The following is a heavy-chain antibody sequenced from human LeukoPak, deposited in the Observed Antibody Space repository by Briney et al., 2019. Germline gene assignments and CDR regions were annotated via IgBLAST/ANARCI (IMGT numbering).Heavy chain of an antibody. V-gene: IGHV3-7*01. CDR2: IKQDGSEK. J-gene: IGHJ4*02. CDR3: ARDLDNGDVIDY. CDR1: GFTFKNYA. D-gene: IGHD4-17*01. Sequence: GGSLRLSCAASGFTFKNYAMSWVRQAPGKGLEWVANIKQDGSEKYYVDSVKGRFTISRDNAKNSLYLQMNSLRAEDTAVYYCARDLDNGDVIDYWGQGTLVTVSS.